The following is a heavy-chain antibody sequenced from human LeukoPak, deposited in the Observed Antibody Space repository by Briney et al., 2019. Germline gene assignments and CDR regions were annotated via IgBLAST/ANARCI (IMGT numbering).Heavy chain of an antibody. D-gene: IGHD3-9*01. J-gene: IGHJ4*02. CDR1: GYTFTSYG. CDR3: ARDPSFDILTGYCMGGDIDFSY. CDR2: ISAYNGNT. V-gene: IGHV1-18*01. Sequence: GASVKVSCKASGYTFTSYGISWVRQAPGQGLEWMGWISAYNGNTNYAQKLQGRVTMTTDTSTSTAYMELRSLRSGDTAVYYCARDPSFDILTGYCMGGDIDFSYWGQGTLVTVSS.